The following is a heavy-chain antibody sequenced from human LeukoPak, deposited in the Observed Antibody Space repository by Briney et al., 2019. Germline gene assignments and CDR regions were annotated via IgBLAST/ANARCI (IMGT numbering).Heavy chain of an antibody. CDR1: GFTFSSYG. CDR2: IWYDGSNK. J-gene: IGHJ4*02. V-gene: IGHV3-33*01. D-gene: IGHD3-22*01. CDR3: ARGSVYDSSGYYYKPLYYFDY. Sequence: PGRSLRLSCAASGFTFSSYGMHWARQAPGKGLEWVAVIWYDGSNKYYADSVKGRFTISRDNSKNTLYLQMNSLRAEDTAVYYCARGSVYDSSGYYYKPLYYFDYWGQGTLVTVSS.